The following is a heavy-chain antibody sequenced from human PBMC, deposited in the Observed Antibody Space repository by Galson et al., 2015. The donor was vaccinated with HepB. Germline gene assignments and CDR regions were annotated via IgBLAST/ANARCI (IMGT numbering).Heavy chain of an antibody. J-gene: IGHJ3*02. CDR1: GFTFSDYY. Sequence: SLRLSCAASGFTFSDYYMSWIRQAPGKGLEWVSYISSSGCTIYYADSVKGRFTISRDNAKNSLYLQMNSLRAEDTAVYYCAAVYSSSFNDAFDIWGQGTMVTVSS. V-gene: IGHV3-11*01. CDR3: AAVYSSSFNDAFDI. D-gene: IGHD6-13*01. CDR2: ISSSGCTI.